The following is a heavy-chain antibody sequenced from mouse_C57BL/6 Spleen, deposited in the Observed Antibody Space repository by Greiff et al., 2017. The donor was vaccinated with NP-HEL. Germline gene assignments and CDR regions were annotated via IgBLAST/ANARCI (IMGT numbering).Heavy chain of an antibody. CDR2: ISSGSSTI. D-gene: IGHD2-3*01. CDR3: ARHDGYYAMDY. V-gene: IGHV5-17*01. Sequence: DVHLVESGGGLVKPGGSLKLSCAASGFTFSDYGMHWVRQAPEKGLEWVAYISSGSSTIYYADTVKGRFTISRDNAKNTLFLQMTSLRSEDTAMYYCARHDGYYAMDYWGQGTSVTVSS. CDR1: GFTFSDYG. J-gene: IGHJ4*01.